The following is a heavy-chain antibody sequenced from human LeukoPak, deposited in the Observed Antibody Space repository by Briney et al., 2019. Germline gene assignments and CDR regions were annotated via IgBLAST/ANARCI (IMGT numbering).Heavy chain of an antibody. CDR3: ARALRVKFDY. CDR2: INHSGST. J-gene: IGHJ4*02. D-gene: IGHD3-10*01. V-gene: IGHV4-34*01. Sequence: SETLSLTCAVYGGSFSGYYWSWIRQPPGKGLEWIGEINHSGSTNYNPSLKSRVTISVDTSKNQFSLKLSSVTAADTAVYYCARALRVKFDYWGQGLLVTVSS. CDR1: GGSFSGYY.